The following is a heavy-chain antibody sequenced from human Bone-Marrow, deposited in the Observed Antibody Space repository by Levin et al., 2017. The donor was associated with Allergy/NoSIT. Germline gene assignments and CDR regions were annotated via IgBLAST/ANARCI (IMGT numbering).Heavy chain of an antibody. J-gene: IGHJ3*02. CDR2: IVGSGSST. V-gene: IGHV3-23*01. CDR3: AKDKYDTIGDAFDI. CDR1: GFTFSNYV. Sequence: SCAASGFTFSNYVMTWVRQAPVKGLEWVSTIVGSGSSTYYADSVKGRFTISRDNSKNILYLQMNSLRGEDTAVYYCAKDKYDTIGDAFDIWGQGTMVTVSS. D-gene: IGHD3-9*01.